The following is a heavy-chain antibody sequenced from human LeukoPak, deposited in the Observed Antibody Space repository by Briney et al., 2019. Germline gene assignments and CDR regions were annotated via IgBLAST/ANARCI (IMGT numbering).Heavy chain of an antibody. CDR1: GYTFTSSG. Sequence: ASVKVSCKASGYTFTSSGISWVRQAPGQGLEWMGWISAYNGDTNYAQKIQGRVTVTTDTSTSTAYMELRSLRSDDTAVYYCARGSVAGYTYYYGMDVWGQGTTVTVSS. V-gene: IGHV1-18*01. CDR3: ARGSVAGYTYYYGMDV. CDR2: ISAYNGDT. J-gene: IGHJ6*02. D-gene: IGHD6-19*01.